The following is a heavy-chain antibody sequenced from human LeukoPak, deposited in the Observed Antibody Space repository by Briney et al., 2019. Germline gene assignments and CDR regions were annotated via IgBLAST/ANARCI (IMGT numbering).Heavy chain of an antibody. J-gene: IGHJ4*02. CDR3: AKRFSSGWDFDY. CDR2: ISYDGSNK. D-gene: IGHD6-19*01. V-gene: IGHV3-30*18. Sequence: GGSLRLSCAASGFTFSSYGMHWVRQAPGKGLEWVAVISYDGSNKYCVDSVKGRFTISRDNSKNTLYLQMNSLRVEDTAVYYCAKRFSSGWDFDYWGQGALVTVSS. CDR1: GFTFSSYG.